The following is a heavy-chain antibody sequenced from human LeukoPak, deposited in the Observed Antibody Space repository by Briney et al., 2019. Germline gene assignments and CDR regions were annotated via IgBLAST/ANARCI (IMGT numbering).Heavy chain of an antibody. V-gene: IGHV4-34*08. J-gene: IGHJ4*02. Sequence: GSLRLSCAASGFTFSSYWMSWVRQAPGKGLEWIGEINHSGSTNYNPSLKSRVTISVDTSKNQFSLKLSSVTAADTAVYYCACCRDGYNYHYFDYWGQGTLVTVSS. CDR2: INHSGST. CDR1: GFTFSSYW. D-gene: IGHD5-12*01. CDR3: ACCRDGYNYHYFDY.